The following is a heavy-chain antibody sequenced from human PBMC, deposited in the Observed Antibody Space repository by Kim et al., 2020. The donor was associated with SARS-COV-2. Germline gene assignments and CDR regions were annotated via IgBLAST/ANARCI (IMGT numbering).Heavy chain of an antibody. CDR1: GYTFTSNT. V-gene: IGHV1-3*01. Sequence: ASVKVSCKASGYTFTSNTLHWVRQAPGQGLEWMGWINVANGNRKYLRKFQDRLIITRDTSATTAYMELRSLTTEDTAVYYCARDGTTRNGGYNSDYWGQGTLVTVSS. CDR2: INVANGNR. D-gene: IGHD1-1*01. J-gene: IGHJ4*02. CDR3: ARDGTTRNGGYNSDY.